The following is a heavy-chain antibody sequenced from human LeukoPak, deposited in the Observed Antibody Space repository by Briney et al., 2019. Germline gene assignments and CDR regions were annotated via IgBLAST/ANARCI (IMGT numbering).Heavy chain of an antibody. CDR3: ARKDILTGLGY. Sequence: TSETLSLTCAVYGGSFSGYYWSWIRQPPGKGLEWIGEINHSGSTSYNPSLKSRVTISVDTSKNQFSLKLSSVTAADTAVYYCARKDILTGLGYWGQGTLVTVSS. D-gene: IGHD3-9*01. J-gene: IGHJ4*02. CDR2: INHSGST. CDR1: GGSFSGYY. V-gene: IGHV4-34*01.